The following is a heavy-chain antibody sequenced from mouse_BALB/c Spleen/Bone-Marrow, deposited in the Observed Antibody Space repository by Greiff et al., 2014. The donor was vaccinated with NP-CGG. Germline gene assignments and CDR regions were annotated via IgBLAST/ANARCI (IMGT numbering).Heavy chain of an antibody. D-gene: IGHD2-10*02. Sequence: VQLKESGGGLVKPGGSLKLSCAASGFTLSDYYMYWVRQTPEKRLEWVATISDGGTYTFYPDSVKGRFTTSRDNAKNNLYLQMSSLQSEDTAMYYCTRSGKRYGAMDYWGQGTSVTVSS. V-gene: IGHV5-4*02. CDR1: GFTLSDYY. J-gene: IGHJ4*01. CDR2: ISDGGTYT. CDR3: TRSGKRYGAMDY.